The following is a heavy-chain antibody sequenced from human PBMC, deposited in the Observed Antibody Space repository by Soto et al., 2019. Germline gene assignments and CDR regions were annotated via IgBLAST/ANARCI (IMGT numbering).Heavy chain of an antibody. CDR2: ISAYNGNT. J-gene: IGHJ4*02. D-gene: IGHD1-20*01. CDR1: GYTFTSYG. CDR3: ARDPILYNWNDVYFDY. Sequence: ASVKVSCKASGYTFTSYGISWVRQAPGQGLEWMGWISAYNGNTNYAQKLQGRVTMTTDTSKSTAYLELRSLRSDDTAVYYCARDPILYNWNDVYFDYWGQGTLVTVSS. V-gene: IGHV1-18*01.